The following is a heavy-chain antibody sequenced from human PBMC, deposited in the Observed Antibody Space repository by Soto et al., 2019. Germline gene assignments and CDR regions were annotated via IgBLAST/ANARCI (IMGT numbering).Heavy chain of an antibody. CDR3: ARQQIAVAVIDVFDI. V-gene: IGHV1-69*01. D-gene: IGHD6-19*01. Sequence: QVQLVQSGAEVKKPGSSVKVSCKASGDTFSSYAISWVRQAPGQGLEWMGGIIPIFRTASSAQRFLGRVTITADESTNTAYMELSSLRSEDTALYYCARQQIAVAVIDVFDIWGQGTMVTVSS. J-gene: IGHJ3*02. CDR1: GDTFSSYA. CDR2: IIPIFRTA.